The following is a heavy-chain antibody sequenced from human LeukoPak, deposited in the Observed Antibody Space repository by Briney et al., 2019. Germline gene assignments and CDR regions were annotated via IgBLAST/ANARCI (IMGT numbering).Heavy chain of an antibody. CDR2: IWYDGSNK. D-gene: IGHD1-26*01. V-gene: IGHV3-33*01. CDR1: GFTFSSYG. J-gene: IGHJ4*02. Sequence: GGSLRLSCAASGFTFSSYGMHWVRQAPGKGLEWVAVIWYDGSNKYYADSVKGRFTISRDNSKNTLYLQMNSLRAEDTAVYYCAREGRRSIVGARPPIDYWGQGTLVTVSS. CDR3: AREGRRSIVGARPPIDY.